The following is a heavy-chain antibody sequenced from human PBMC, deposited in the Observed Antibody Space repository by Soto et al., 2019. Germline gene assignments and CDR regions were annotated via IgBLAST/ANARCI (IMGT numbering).Heavy chain of an antibody. J-gene: IGHJ4*02. CDR1: GFTFSSYS. CDR2: ISSSSSYI. V-gene: IGHV3-21*01. CDR3: ARGLYYYDSSGYYST. D-gene: IGHD3-22*01. Sequence: EVQLVESGGGLVKPGGSLRLSCAASGFTFSSYSMNWVRQAPGKGLEWVSSISSSSSYIYYADSVKGRFTISRDNAKNALYLQMNSLRAEYTAVYYCARGLYYYDSSGYYSTWGQGTLVTVSS.